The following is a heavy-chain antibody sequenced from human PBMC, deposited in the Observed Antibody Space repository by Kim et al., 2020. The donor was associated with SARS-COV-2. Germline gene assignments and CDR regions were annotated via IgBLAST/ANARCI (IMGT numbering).Heavy chain of an antibody. CDR2: IYSGGST. J-gene: IGHJ6*02. CDR3: ARDIVVVTAIGYYYYGMDV. Sequence: GGSLRLSCAASGFTVSSNYMSWVRQAPGNGLEWVSVIYSGGSTYYADSVKGRFTISRDNSKNTLYLQMNSLRAEDTAVYYCARDIVVVTAIGYYYYGMDVWGQGTTVTVSS. D-gene: IGHD2-21*02. CDR1: GFTVSSNY. V-gene: IGHV3-53*01.